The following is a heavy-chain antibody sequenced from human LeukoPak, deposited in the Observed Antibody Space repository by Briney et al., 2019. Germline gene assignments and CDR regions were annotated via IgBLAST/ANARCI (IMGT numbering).Heavy chain of an antibody. D-gene: IGHD3-3*01. V-gene: IGHV3-53*01. CDR3: AKDHYWSIDY. CDR2: FYRGETT. J-gene: IGHJ4*02. CDR1: GFTVSSSY. Sequence: GGSLRLSCAASGFTVSSSYMYWVRQAPGKGLEWVSFFYRGETTYYADSVKGRFTISRDIAKNTLYLQMNSLRAEDTGVYYCAKDHYWSIDYWGRGTLVTVSS.